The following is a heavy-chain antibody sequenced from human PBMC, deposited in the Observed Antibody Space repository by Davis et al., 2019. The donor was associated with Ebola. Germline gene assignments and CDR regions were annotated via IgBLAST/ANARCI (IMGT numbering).Heavy chain of an antibody. D-gene: IGHD3-16*01. V-gene: IGHV2-5*02. J-gene: IGHJ3*02. CDR1: GFSLSTSAVG. CDR2: IYWDDDT. Sequence: SGPTLVKPTQSLTLTCTFSGFSLSTSAVGVGWIRQPPGGALEWLATIYWDDDTRHSPSLKSRLTITKDTSKNQVVLTMTNMDPVDTATYYCAHGSYGDDAFDIWGQGTMVTVSS. CDR3: AHGSYGDDAFDI.